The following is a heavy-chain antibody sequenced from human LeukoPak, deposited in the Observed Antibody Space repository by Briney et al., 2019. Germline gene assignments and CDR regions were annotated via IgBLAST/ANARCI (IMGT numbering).Heavy chain of an antibody. CDR3: AREDYSNYPYYYYGMDV. Sequence: PGGSLRLSCAASGFTFSSYAMHWVRQAPGKGLEWVAVISYDGSNKYYADSVKGRFTISRDNSKNTLYLQMNSLRAEDTAVYYCAREDYSNYPYYYYGMDVWGQGTTVTVSS. D-gene: IGHD4-11*01. V-gene: IGHV3-30-3*01. CDR1: GFTFSSYA. J-gene: IGHJ6*02. CDR2: ISYDGSNK.